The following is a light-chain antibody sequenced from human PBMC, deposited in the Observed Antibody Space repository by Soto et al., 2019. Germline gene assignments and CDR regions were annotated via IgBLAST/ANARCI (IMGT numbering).Light chain of an antibody. V-gene: IGKV1-39*01. CDR3: QQSYTAPHT. Sequence: DIQMTQSQSSLSASVGDRVTITCQASQNINNYLNWYQQKPGRAPKLLIYDASNLEAGVPSRFSGRGSGTEFTLTISSLQPEDFATYSCQQSYTAPHTFGQGTKVDIK. J-gene: IGKJ1*01. CDR1: QNINNY. CDR2: DAS.